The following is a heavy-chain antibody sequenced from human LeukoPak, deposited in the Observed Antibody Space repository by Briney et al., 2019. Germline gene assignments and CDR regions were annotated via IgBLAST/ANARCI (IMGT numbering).Heavy chain of an antibody. CDR1: GYTFTSYG. J-gene: IGHJ6*02. V-gene: IGHV1-2*02. CDR2: INPNSGGT. D-gene: IGHD1-26*01. CDR3: ARGVGATMGYYYYYGMDV. Sequence: ASVKVSCKASGYTFTSYGISWVRQAPGQGLEWMGWINPNSGGTNYAQKFQGRVTMTRDTSISTAYMELSRLRSDDTAVYYCARGVGATMGYYYYYGMDVWGQGTTVTVSS.